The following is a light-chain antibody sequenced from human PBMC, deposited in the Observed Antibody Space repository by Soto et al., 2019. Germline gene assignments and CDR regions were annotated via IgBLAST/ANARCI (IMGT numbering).Light chain of an antibody. CDR3: QQRSNWPPIT. V-gene: IGKV3-11*01. Sequence: EIVLTQSPRSLSLFPGETATLSCRASQSVSSYLAWYQQKPGQAPRLLIYGASSRATGIPARFSGSGSGTDFTLTISSLEPEDFAVYYCQQRSNWPPITFGQGTRLEIK. CDR1: QSVSSY. J-gene: IGKJ5*01. CDR2: GAS.